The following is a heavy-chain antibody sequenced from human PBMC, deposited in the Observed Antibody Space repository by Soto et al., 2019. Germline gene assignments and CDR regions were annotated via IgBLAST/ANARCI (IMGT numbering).Heavy chain of an antibody. V-gene: IGHV3-23*01. CDR2: ISGSGGST. CDR1: GFTFSSYA. J-gene: IGHJ3*02. CDR3: AKDHHITMVRGVITDDAFDI. Sequence: EVQLLESGGGLVQPGGSLRLSCAASGFTFSSYAMSWVRQAPGKGLEWVSAISGSGGSTYYADSVKGRFTISRDNSKNTLYLQMNSLRAEDTAVYYCAKDHHITMVRGVITDDAFDIWGQGTMVTVSS. D-gene: IGHD3-10*01.